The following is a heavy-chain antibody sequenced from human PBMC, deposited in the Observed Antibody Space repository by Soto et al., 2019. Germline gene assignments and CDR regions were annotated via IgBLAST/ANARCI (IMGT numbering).Heavy chain of an antibody. D-gene: IGHD3-22*01. J-gene: IGHJ6*02. CDR3: ARVVVVIPPGYYYAMDV. V-gene: IGHV1-18*01. CDR2: INTYNGNT. Sequence: GASVKVSCKASGYTFTNYGISWVRQAPGQGLEWMGWINTYNGNTNHAQKLQGRVTMTTDTSTSTAYMELRSLRSDDTAVYYCARVVVVIPPGYYYAMDVWGQGTTVTVSS. CDR1: GYTFTNYG.